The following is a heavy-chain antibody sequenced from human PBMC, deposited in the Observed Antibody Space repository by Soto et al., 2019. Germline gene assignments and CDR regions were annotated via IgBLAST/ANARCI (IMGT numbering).Heavy chain of an antibody. CDR2: INHSGST. CDR3: ARSSPGNYCSSTSCRKRIFYYYYGMDV. Sequence: SETLSLTCAVYGGSFSGYYWSWIRQPPGKGLEWIGEINHSGSTNYNPSLKSRVTISVDTSKNQFSLKLSSVTAADTAVYYCARSSPGNYCSSTSCRKRIFYYYYGMDVWGQGATVTVSS. D-gene: IGHD2-2*01. J-gene: IGHJ6*02. CDR1: GGSFSGYY. V-gene: IGHV4-34*01.